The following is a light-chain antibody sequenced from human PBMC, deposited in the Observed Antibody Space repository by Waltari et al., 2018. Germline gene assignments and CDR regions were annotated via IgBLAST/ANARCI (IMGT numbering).Light chain of an antibody. CDR2: TYN. Sequence: QSVLTQPPSVSGIPGQRVTTSCSGSSSAIGSNSVTWYQQLPGTAPKFLIDTYNERPSGVPDRFSASKSGTSASLAISGLQSEDEADYYCAGWDASLNGPVFGGGTKLTVL. V-gene: IGLV1-44*01. J-gene: IGLJ3*02. CDR3: AGWDASLNGPV. CDR1: SSAIGSNS.